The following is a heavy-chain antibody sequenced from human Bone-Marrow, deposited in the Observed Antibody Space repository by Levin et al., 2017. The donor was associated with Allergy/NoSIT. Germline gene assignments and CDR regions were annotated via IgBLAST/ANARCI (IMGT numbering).Heavy chain of an antibody. V-gene: IGHV5-51*01. CDR3: ARLFAWDSIAAAGTSFFDY. J-gene: IGHJ4*02. CDR1: GYSFTSYW. D-gene: IGHD6-13*01. CDR2: IYPGDSDT. Sequence: GESLKISCKGSGYSFTSYWIGWVRQMPGKGLEWMGIIYPGDSDTRYSPSFQGQVTISADKSISTAYLQWSSLKASDTAMYYCARLFAWDSIAAAGTSFFDYWGQGTLVTVSS.